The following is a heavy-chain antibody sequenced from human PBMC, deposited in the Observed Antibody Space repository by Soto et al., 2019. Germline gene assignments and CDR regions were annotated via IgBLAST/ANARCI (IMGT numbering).Heavy chain of an antibody. CDR1: GGSFSGYY. CDR2: INHSGST. J-gene: IGHJ6*03. CDR3: ARVLVGRYFDNYYYYMDV. V-gene: IGHV4-34*01. D-gene: IGHD3-9*01. Sequence: SETLSLTCAVYGGSFSGYYWSWIRQPPGKGLEWIGEINHSGSTNYNPSLKSRVTISVDTSKNQFSLKLSSVTAADTAVYYCARVLVGRYFDNYYYYMDVWGKGTTVTVSS.